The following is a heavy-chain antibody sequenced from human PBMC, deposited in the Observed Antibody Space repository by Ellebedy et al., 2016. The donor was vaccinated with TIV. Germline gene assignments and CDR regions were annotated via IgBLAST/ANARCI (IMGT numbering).Heavy chain of an antibody. CDR1: GFTFSSFG. CDR2: VSHDGNK. D-gene: IGHD3-3*01. Sequence: GESLKISCVASGFTFSSFGMHWVRQAPGKGLEWVALVSHDGNKYYAESVKGRFTVSRDNSKNTLNLQMNSLRAEDSAVYYCAKVDPRYGVAPFDSWGQGTLVIVSS. J-gene: IGHJ4*02. CDR3: AKVDPRYGVAPFDS. V-gene: IGHV3-30*18.